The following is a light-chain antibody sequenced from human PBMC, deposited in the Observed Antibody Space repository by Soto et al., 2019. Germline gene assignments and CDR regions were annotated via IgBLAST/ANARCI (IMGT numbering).Light chain of an antibody. CDR1: SSNVGTNT. J-gene: IGLJ3*02. V-gene: IGLV1-44*01. Sequence: QPVLTQPPSVSGTPGQRVTISCSGSSSNVGTNTVHWYQHLPGTAPKLLIYTDDQRPSGVPDRFSGSRSGASASLAISGLQSEDEADYYCSTWDASLYGPVFGGGTKLTVL. CDR2: TDD. CDR3: STWDASLYGPV.